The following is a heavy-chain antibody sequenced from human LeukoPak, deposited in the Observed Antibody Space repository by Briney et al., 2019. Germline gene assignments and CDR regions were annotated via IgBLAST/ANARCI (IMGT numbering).Heavy chain of an antibody. Sequence: SETLSLTCTVSGGSISICYWSWLRQPAGKGLECLGVIYTTGSTNHNPSLKSRVTVSRDTSKNQFSLKLTSVTAADTAVYYCARGGHFLDVWGKGTTVTVYS. CDR3: ARGGHFLDV. J-gene: IGHJ6*03. D-gene: IGHD3-16*01. CDR1: GGSISICY. V-gene: IGHV4-4*07. CDR2: IYTTGST.